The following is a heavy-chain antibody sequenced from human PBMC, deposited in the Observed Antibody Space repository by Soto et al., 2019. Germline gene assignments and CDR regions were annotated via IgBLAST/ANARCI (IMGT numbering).Heavy chain of an antibody. CDR1: GGTLSSYA. CDR2: ISAYNGNT. D-gene: IGHD6-13*01. J-gene: IGHJ6*02. V-gene: IGHV1-18*01. CDR3: ARVRQPLEYPLSSDGLDV. Sequence: GPVKVSCKASGGTLSSYAISWVRQAPGQGLEWMGWISAYNGNTNYAQKLQGRVTMTTDTSTSTAYMELRSLRSDDTAVYYCARVRQPLEYPLSSDGLDVWGQGTTVTVSS.